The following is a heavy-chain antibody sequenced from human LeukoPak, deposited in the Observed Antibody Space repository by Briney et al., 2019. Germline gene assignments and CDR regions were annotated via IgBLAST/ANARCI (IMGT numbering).Heavy chain of an antibody. CDR2: ISGSGATT. J-gene: IGHJ3*02. CDR1: GFTFSTYG. V-gene: IGHV3-23*01. Sequence: GGSLRLSCAASGFTFSTYGMSWVRQAPGKGLEWVSGISGSGATTNYADSVKGRFTISRDNSKNTLYLQMNRLRAEDTAVYYCAKSIIGGNAFDIWGEGTMVTVSS. CDR3: AKSIIGGNAFDI. D-gene: IGHD2/OR15-2a*01.